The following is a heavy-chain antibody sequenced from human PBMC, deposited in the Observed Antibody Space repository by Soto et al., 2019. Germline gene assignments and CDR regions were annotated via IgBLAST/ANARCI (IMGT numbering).Heavy chain of an antibody. CDR2: ISGGGGST. CDR3: ARGYYDFWSFLLRLVDHRYYNSF. Sequence: PGGSLKLSCAASGFIFSSYAISWVRQTSGKGLEWVSAISGGGGSTYYADSVKGRFTISRDNSKNTLYLQMNSLRAEDTAVYYCARGYYDFWSFLLRLVDHRYYNSFWGRGSSVLVSS. V-gene: IGHV3-23*01. CDR1: GFIFSSYA. J-gene: IGHJ6*04. D-gene: IGHD3-3*01.